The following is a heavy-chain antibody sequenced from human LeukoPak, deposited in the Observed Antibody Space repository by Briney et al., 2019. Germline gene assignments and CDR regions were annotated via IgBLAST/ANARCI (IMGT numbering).Heavy chain of an antibody. CDR1: GFTFSGYW. CDR2: INPDGTSA. V-gene: IGHV3-74*01. D-gene: IGHD4-23*01. J-gene: IGHJ4*02. Sequence: GGSLRLSCAASGFTFSGYWMHWVRQAPGKGLVWVSRINPDGTSATYADSVKGRFTISRDNAKTTLYLQMDSLRAEDTAVYYCARDPVLDEYRGNSPYWGQGTLGTVSS. CDR3: ARDPVLDEYRGNSPY.